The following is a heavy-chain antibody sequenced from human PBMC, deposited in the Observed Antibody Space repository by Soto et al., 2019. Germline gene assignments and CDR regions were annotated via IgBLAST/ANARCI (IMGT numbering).Heavy chain of an antibody. D-gene: IGHD3-9*01. Sequence: ASVKVSCKASGYTFTSYDINWVRQATGQGLEWMGWMNPNSGNTGYAQKFQGRVTMTRNTSISTAYMELSSLRSEDTAVYYCALVLRVRRYFDWLLADYWGQGTLVTVSS. J-gene: IGHJ4*02. V-gene: IGHV1-8*01. CDR3: ALVLRVRRYFDWLLADY. CDR2: MNPNSGNT. CDR1: GYTFTSYD.